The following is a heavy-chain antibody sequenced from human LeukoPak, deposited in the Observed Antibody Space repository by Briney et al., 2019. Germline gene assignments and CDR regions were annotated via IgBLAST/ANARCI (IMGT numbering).Heavy chain of an antibody. CDR2: MNPNSGNT. D-gene: IGHD3-3*01. Sequence: ASVRLSCTPTGYTFTSYDINRVRQAPGQRLEWMGWMNPNSGNTGYAQKFQGRVTMTRNTSISTAYMELSSLRSEDTAVYYCASVDYDFWSGYYKPYNYYYYMDVWGKGTTVTVSS. V-gene: IGHV1-8*01. J-gene: IGHJ6*03. CDR1: GYTFTSYD. CDR3: ASVDYDFWSGYYKPYNYYYYMDV.